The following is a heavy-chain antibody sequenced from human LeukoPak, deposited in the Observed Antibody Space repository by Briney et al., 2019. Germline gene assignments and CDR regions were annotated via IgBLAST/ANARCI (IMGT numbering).Heavy chain of an antibody. D-gene: IGHD3-3*01. V-gene: IGHV3-21*01. J-gene: IGHJ4*02. CDR2: ISSSSSYI. CDR3: ARVGGNDFWSGYPEY. Sequence: GGSLRLSCAASGFTFSSYSMNWVRQAPGNGLEWVSSISSSSSYIYYADSVKGRFTISRDNAKNSLYLQMNSLRAEDTAVYYCARVGGNDFWSGYPEYWGQGALVTVSS. CDR1: GFTFSSYS.